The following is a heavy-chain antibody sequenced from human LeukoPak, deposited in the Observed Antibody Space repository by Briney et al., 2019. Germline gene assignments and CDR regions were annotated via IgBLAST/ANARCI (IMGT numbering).Heavy chain of an antibody. D-gene: IGHD6-13*01. CDR1: GGTFSSYA. Sequence: GASVKVSCKASGGTFSSYAISWVRQAPGQGLEWMGGIIPIFGTANYAQKFQGRVTITADESTSTAYMELSSLRSEDTAVYYCARPPENRIAAAGLAPGSYGMDVWGQGTTVTVSS. CDR3: ARPPENRIAAAGLAPGSYGMDV. V-gene: IGHV1-69*13. J-gene: IGHJ6*02. CDR2: IIPIFGTA.